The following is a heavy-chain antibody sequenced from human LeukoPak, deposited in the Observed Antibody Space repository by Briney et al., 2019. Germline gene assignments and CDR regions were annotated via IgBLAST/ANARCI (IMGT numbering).Heavy chain of an antibody. CDR2: IYSGGST. Sequence: PGGSLRLSCAASGFAVSSNYMSWVRQAPGKGLEWVSVIYSGGSTYYADSVKGRFTISRDNSKNTLYLQMNSLRAEDTAVYYCARDRYYYDSSGYSSDAFDIWGQGTMVTVSS. D-gene: IGHD3-22*01. CDR1: GFAVSSNY. V-gene: IGHV3-66*01. J-gene: IGHJ3*02. CDR3: ARDRYYYDSSGYSSDAFDI.